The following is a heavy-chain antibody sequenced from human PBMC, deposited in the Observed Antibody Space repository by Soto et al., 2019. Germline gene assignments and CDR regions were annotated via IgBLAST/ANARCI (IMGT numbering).Heavy chain of an antibody. J-gene: IGHJ6*02. CDR3: ARSAHSSGWYPLTGYYGMDV. D-gene: IGHD6-19*01. Sequence: QVQLVESGGGAVQPGRSLRLSCAASGFTFSSYGMHWVRQAPGKGLEWVAVIWYDGSNKYYADSVKGRFTISRDNSKNTLYLQMNSLRAEDTAVYYCARSAHSSGWYPLTGYYGMDVWGQGTTVTVSS. CDR1: GFTFSSYG. CDR2: IWYDGSNK. V-gene: IGHV3-33*01.